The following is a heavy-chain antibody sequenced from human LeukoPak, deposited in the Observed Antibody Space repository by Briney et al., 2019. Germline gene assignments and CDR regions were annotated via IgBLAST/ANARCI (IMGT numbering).Heavy chain of an antibody. V-gene: IGHV4-34*01. CDR1: GGSFSGYY. J-gene: IGHJ4*02. D-gene: IGHD3-16*02. Sequence: SETLSLTCAVYGGSFSGYYWSWIRQPPGKGLEWIGEINHSGSTNYNPSLKSRVTISVDTSKNQFSLKLSSVTAADTAVYYCARDRLVRYDYVWGSYQDYWGQGTLVTVSS. CDR2: INHSGST. CDR3: ARDRLVRYDYVWGSYQDY.